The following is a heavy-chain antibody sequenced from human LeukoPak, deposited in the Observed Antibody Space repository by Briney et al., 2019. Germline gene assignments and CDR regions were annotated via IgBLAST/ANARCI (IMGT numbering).Heavy chain of an antibody. V-gene: IGHV1-8*01. J-gene: IGHJ3*02. CDR1: GYTFTSYD. CDR3: ARAAGLWSIYDAFDI. CDR2: MNPNSGNT. D-gene: IGHD5-18*01. Sequence: ASVKVSCKASGYTFTSYDINWVRQATGPGLEWMGWMNPNSGNTGYAQKFQGRVTMTRNTSISTAYMELSSLRSEDTAVYYCARAAGLWSIYDAFDIWGQGTMVTVSS.